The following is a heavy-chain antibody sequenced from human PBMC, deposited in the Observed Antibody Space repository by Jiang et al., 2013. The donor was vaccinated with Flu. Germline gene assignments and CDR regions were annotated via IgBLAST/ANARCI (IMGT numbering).Heavy chain of an antibody. CDR2: VYWNDDR. J-gene: IGHJ4*02. Sequence: PPRKALEWLALVYWNDDRRYSPSLESRLTITKDTSKNQVVLTMTNMDPVDTATYYCAHSKTIFGVVSFDYWGQGTLVTVSS. D-gene: IGHD3-3*01. CDR3: AHSKTIFGVVSFDY. V-gene: IGHV2-5*01.